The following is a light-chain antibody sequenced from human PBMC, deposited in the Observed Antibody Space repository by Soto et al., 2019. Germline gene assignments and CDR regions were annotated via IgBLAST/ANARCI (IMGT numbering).Light chain of an antibody. CDR2: GAS. V-gene: IGKV3-15*01. J-gene: IGKJ2*01. Sequence: EVVMTQSPATLSASPGERATLSCWASETVATNLAWYQQKPGQAPRLLISGASTRAAGISDRFRGSGSGTEFTLTISSLRSEDSGIYYCQQYGGSPPYTFGQGTRLEIK. CDR1: ETVATN. CDR3: QQYGGSPPYT.